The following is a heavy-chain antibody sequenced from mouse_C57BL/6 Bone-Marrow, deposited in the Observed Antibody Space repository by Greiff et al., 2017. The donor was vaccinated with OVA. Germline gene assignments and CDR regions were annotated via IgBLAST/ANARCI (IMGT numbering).Heavy chain of an antibody. Sequence: QVQLQQSGAELVRPGASVTLSCKASGYTFTDYEMHWVKQTPVHGLEWIGAIDPETGGPAYNQKFKGKAILTADKSSSTAYMELRSLTSEDSAVYCCTRGYSNCNAMDYWGQGASGTGSS. CDR2: IDPETGGP. D-gene: IGHD2-5*01. CDR3: TRGYSNCNAMDY. CDR1: GYTFTDYE. V-gene: IGHV1-15*01. J-gene: IGHJ4*01.